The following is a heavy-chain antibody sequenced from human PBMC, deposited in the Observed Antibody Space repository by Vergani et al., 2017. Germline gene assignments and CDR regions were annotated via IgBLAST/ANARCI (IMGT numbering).Heavy chain of an antibody. CDR2: IQFDGSNQ. V-gene: IGHV3-30*02. D-gene: IGHD3-3*01. CDR1: GFTLSNYD. CDR3: ANKFRGWSIDY. J-gene: IGHJ4*02. Sequence: QVQLVESGGGVVQRGGSLRLSCATSGFTLSNYDMRWIRQGPGKGLEFVAFIQFDGSNQYYADAVKGRFTLSRDFYKNTLYLQMNSLRTDDTALYYCANKFRGWSIDYWGQGTRVIVSS.